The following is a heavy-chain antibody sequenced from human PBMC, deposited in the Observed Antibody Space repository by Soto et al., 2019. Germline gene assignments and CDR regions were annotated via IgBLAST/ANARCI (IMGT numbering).Heavy chain of an antibody. CDR3: ARDLAEDERLFDY. CDR2: ISVSGSST. J-gene: IGHJ4*02. CDR1: GFTFSDCA. Sequence: EVQLLESGGGLVQPGGSLRLSCAASGFTFSDCAVNWVRQAPGKGLEWVSGISVSGSSTYYADSVKGRFTISRDNSNNTLYLQMNSLRGEDTAVYYCARDLAEDERLFDYWGQGALVTVSS. V-gene: IGHV3-23*01.